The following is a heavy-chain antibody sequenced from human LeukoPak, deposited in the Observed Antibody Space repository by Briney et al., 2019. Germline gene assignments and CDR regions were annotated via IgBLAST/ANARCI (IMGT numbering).Heavy chain of an antibody. D-gene: IGHD3-16*01. Sequence: ASVKVPFKASNNTLSNNGISWVRQAPGQGLEWMGWISGYNTYTTYAQKFQDRVTMTKDTSTSTAYMEMRSLRSDDTAIYYCARVRLVWGMETFDLWGQGTMVTVFS. CDR3: ARVRLVWGMETFDL. V-gene: IGHV1-18*01. J-gene: IGHJ3*01. CDR2: ISGYNTYT. CDR1: NNTLSNNG.